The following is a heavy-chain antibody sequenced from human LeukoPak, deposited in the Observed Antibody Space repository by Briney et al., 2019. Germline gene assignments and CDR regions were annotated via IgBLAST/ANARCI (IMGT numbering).Heavy chain of an antibody. Sequence: SETLSLTCAVSGYFISSGYYWGWIRQPPGKGLEWIGSIYHSGSTYYNPSLKSRVTISVGTSKNQFSLKLSSVTAADTAVYYCARHIALLWFGESQNWFDPWGQGTLVTVSS. J-gene: IGHJ5*02. D-gene: IGHD3-10*01. V-gene: IGHV4-38-2*01. CDR3: ARHIALLWFGESQNWFDP. CDR2: IYHSGST. CDR1: GYFISSGYY.